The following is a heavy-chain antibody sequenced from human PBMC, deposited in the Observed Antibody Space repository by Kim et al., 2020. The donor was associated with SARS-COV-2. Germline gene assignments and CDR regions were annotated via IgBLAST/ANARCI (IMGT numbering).Heavy chain of an antibody. CDR3: ARGRIYYGSGSYPRTVYFDY. CDR1: GGSFSGYY. D-gene: IGHD3-10*01. CDR2: INHSGST. V-gene: IGHV4-34*01. J-gene: IGHJ4*02. Sequence: SETLSLTCAVYGGSFSGYYWSWIRQPPGKGLEWIGEINHSGSTNYNPSLKSRVTISVDTSKNQFSLKLSSVTAADTAVYYCARGRIYYGSGSYPRTVYFDYWGQGTLVTVSS.